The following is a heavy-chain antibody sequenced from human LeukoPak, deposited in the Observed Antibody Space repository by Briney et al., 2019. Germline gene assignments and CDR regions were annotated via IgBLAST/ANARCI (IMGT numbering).Heavy chain of an antibody. V-gene: IGHV3-23*01. CDR3: AKGKGSSSSSIGW. CDR2: ISGSGDST. CDR1: GFTFNTYA. Sequence: GGSLRLSCAASGFTFNTYAMSWVRQAPGKGLEWVSAISGSGDSTFYADSVKGRFTISRDNSKNTLYLQIHSLRAEDTAVYYCAKGKGSSSSSIGWWSQGTLVTVSS. D-gene: IGHD6-19*01. J-gene: IGHJ4*02.